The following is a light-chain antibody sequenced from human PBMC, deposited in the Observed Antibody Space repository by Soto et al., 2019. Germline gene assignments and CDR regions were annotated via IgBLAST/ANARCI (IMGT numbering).Light chain of an antibody. CDR1: SGHTSYA. CDR2: LNSDDSH. Sequence: QSVLTQSPSASASLGASVKLTCALSSGHTSYAIAWHQQQPEKGPRYLMNLNSDDSHTRGDGIPDRFSGSSSGAERYLTISSLQSEDEADYYCQTWGTGIQVFGGGTKVTVL. CDR3: QTWGTGIQV. J-gene: IGLJ2*01. V-gene: IGLV4-69*01.